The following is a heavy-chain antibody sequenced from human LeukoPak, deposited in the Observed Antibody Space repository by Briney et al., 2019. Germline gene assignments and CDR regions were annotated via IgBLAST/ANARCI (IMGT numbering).Heavy chain of an antibody. CDR3: ATRYDSSGYYYGGFDY. V-gene: IGHV4-39*01. Sequence: PLETLSLTCTVSGGSISSSSYYWGWIRQPPGKGLEWIGSIYYSGSTYYNPSLKSRVTISVDTSKNQFSLKLSSVTAADTAVYYCATRYDSSGYYYGGFDYWGQGTLVIVSS. D-gene: IGHD3-22*01. CDR2: IYYSGST. J-gene: IGHJ4*02. CDR1: GGSISSSSYY.